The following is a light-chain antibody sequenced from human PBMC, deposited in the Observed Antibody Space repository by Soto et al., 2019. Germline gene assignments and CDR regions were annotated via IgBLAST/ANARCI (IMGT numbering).Light chain of an antibody. CDR2: DAS. J-gene: IGKJ1*01. Sequence: EIVLTQSPATLSLSPGERATLSCTASQSVSSSLAWYQQKPGQAPRLLIYDASNRATGIPARFSGSGSGTDFTLTISRLEPEDFAVYYCQQRSNWPPWTFGQGTKVEIK. V-gene: IGKV3-11*01. CDR3: QQRSNWPPWT. CDR1: QSVSSS.